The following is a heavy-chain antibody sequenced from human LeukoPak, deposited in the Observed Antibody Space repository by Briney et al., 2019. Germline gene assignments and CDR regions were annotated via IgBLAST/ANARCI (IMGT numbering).Heavy chain of an antibody. CDR3: ARHSEEMATIPDSSTGYFDY. V-gene: IGHV4-59*04. Sequence: SETLSLTCTVSGGSISSYYWSWIRQPPGKGLEWIGYIYYSGSTYYNPSLKSRVTISVDTSKNQFSLKLSSVTAADTAVYYCARHSEEMATIPDSSTGYFDYWGQGTLVTVSS. CDR2: IYYSGST. D-gene: IGHD5-24*01. CDR1: GGSISSYY. J-gene: IGHJ4*02.